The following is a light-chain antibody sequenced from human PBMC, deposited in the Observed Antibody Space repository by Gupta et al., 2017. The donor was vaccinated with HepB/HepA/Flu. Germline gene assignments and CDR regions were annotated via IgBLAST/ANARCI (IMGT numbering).Light chain of an antibody. CDR2: DAS. Sequence: EIVMTQSPATLSVSPGDRAILSCRASQSISSDLVWYQQRPGQAPRLLIYDASRRASAIPARFSGSGSGTEFTLTISNLQSEDFAVFYCQQDNGWPRTFGQGTKVEIK. J-gene: IGKJ1*01. CDR1: QSISSD. CDR3: QQDNGWPRT. V-gene: IGKV3-15*01.